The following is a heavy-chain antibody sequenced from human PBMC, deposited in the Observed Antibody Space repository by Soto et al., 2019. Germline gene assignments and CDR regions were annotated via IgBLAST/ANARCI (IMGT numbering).Heavy chain of an antibody. J-gene: IGHJ4*02. D-gene: IGHD1-1*01. CDR1: GFTFSDYY. CDR2: ISTSGTTI. Sequence: VQLVESGGGLVQPGGSLRLSCAASGFTFSDYYMSWIRQAPGKGLEWVSYISTSGTTIYYADSVKGRFIISRDNAKNSLYLQMNSLRDEDTGEYYCARDLERRTIDCFDYWGQGTLVTVST. V-gene: IGHV3-11*01. CDR3: ARDLERRTIDCFDY.